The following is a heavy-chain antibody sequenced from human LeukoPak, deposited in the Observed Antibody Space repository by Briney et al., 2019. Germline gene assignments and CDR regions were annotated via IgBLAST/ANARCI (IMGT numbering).Heavy chain of an antibody. CDR1: GGSISSSSYY. J-gene: IGHJ4*02. V-gene: IGHV4-39*07. Sequence: SETLSLTCSVSGGSISSSSYYWGWIRQPPGKGLELIGSIYYSGNTYNNLSLKSRVTVSVDTSKNQFSLKLSSVIEADTAVYYCARAYAGYASRFDYWGQGILLTVSS. CDR3: ARAYAGYASRFDY. CDR2: IYYSGNT. D-gene: IGHD1-1*01.